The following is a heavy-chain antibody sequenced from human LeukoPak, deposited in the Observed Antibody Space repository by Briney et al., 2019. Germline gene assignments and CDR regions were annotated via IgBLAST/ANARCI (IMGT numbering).Heavy chain of an antibody. J-gene: IGHJ5*02. CDR3: ARRLWFGESWFDP. D-gene: IGHD3-10*01. V-gene: IGHV1-2*02. CDR2: INPNSGGT. Sequence: ASVKVSCKASGYTFTGYYMHWVRQAPGQGLEWMGWINPNSGGTNYAQKFQGRVTMTRDTSISTAYMELSRLRSDDTAVYYCARRLWFGESWFDPWGQGTLVTVSS. CDR1: GYTFTGYY.